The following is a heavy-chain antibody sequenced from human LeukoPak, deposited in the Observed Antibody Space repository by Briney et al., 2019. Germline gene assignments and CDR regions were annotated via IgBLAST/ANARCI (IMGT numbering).Heavy chain of an antibody. CDR3: ARDPLTMVRGVPDY. CDR1: GFTFSSYW. Sequence: GGSLRLSCAASGFTFSSYWMSWVRQAPGKGLEWVANIKQDGSEKYYVDSVKGRFTIPRDNAKNSLYLQMNSLRAEDTAVYYCARDPLTMVRGVPDYWGQGTLVTVSS. V-gene: IGHV3-7*03. J-gene: IGHJ4*02. D-gene: IGHD3-10*01. CDR2: IKQDGSEK.